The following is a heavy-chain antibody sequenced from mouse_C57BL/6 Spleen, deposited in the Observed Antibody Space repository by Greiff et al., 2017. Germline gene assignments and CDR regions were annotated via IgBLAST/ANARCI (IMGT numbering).Heavy chain of an antibody. CDR2: IYPGDGDT. CDR1: GYAFSSSW. V-gene: IGHV1-82*01. J-gene: IGHJ4*01. Sequence: QVQLQQSGPELVKPGASVKISCKASGYAFSSSWMNWVKQRPGKGLEWIGRIYPGDGDTNYNGKFKGKATLTADKSSSTAYMQLSSLTSEDSAVYFCARKGGYYGSSPLYGLDYWGQGTSVTVSS. D-gene: IGHD1-1*01. CDR3: ARKGGYYGSSPLYGLDY.